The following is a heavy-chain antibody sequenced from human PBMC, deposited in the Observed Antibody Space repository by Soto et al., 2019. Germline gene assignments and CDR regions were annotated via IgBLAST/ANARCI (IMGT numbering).Heavy chain of an antibody. J-gene: IGHJ4*02. V-gene: IGHV4-34*01. CDR1: GGSFSGYY. CDR2: INHSGST. D-gene: IGHD6-6*01. CDR3: ARETKGVAARRGRACFDY. Sequence: SETLSLTCAVYGGSFSGYYWSWIRQPPGKGLEWIGEINHSGSTNYNPSLKSRVTISVDTSKNQFSLKLSSVTAADTAVYYCARETKGVAARRGRACFDYWGQGTLVTVSS.